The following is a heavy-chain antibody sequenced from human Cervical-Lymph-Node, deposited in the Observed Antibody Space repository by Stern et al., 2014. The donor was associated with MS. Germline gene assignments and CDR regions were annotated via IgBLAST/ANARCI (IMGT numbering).Heavy chain of an antibody. Sequence: QLQLQESGPGLVKPSQPLSLPRTVSGGALTSGGHYWTWIRQYPGKGLEWVGYMYHSGNTGYNPTLNRRVSRSVDTSKHQFSLRLSSMTDADTAVYYCARGNRAFYYGDAFDMWGHGTMVTVSS. CDR2: MYHSGNT. D-gene: IGHD3-22*01. J-gene: IGHJ3*02. V-gene: IGHV4-31*03. CDR3: ARGNRAFYYGDAFDM. CDR1: GGALTSGGHY.